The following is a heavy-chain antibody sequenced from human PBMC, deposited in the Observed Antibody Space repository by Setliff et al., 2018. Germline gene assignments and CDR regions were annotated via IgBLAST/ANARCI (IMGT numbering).Heavy chain of an antibody. CDR3: ARMSGFQYMDV. J-gene: IGHJ6*03. CDR1: GGSISSHY. Sequence: SETLSLTCTVSGGSISSHYWTWIRQPAGKGLEWIGRLYTSGDTNYNPPLKSRVTISLDTSKNQFSLSLSSVTAADTAVYYCARMSGFQYMDVWGKGTTVTVS. V-gene: IGHV4-4*07. D-gene: IGHD3-3*01. CDR2: LYTSGDT.